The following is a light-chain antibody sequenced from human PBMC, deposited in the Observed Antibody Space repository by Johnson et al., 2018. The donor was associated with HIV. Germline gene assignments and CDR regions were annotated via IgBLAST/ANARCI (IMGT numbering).Light chain of an antibody. V-gene: IGLV1-51*02. CDR1: SSNIGNNY. CDR2: ENN. CDR3: GTWDSGLSTHYV. J-gene: IGLJ1*01. Sequence: QSVLTQPPSVSAAPGQKVTISCYGSSSNIGNNYVSWYQQLPGTAPKLLIYENNKRPSGIPDRFSDSKSGTSATLGITGLQTGDEADYYCGTWDSGLSTHYVFGTGTRVTVL.